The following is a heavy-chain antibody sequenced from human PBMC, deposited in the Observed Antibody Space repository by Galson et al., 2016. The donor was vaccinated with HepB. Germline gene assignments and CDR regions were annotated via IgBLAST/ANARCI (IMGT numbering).Heavy chain of an antibody. CDR1: GFTFSSYA. Sequence: SLRLSCAASGFTFSSYALNWVRQAPGKGLEWVSYIGSRSSPIRYADSVKGRFTISRDNAKNSLYLRMNSLRDEDTAVYYCARVDEGYYYLIDYWGQGTLVTVSS. J-gene: IGHJ4*02. V-gene: IGHV3-48*02. CDR3: ARVDEGYYYLIDY. CDR2: IGSRSSPI. D-gene: IGHD3-22*01.